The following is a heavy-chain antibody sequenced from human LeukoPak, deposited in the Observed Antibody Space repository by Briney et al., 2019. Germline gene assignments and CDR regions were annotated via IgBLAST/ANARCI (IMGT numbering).Heavy chain of an antibody. CDR2: MNTNSGNP. J-gene: IGHJ2*01. Sequence: ASVKVSCKASGYTFTSYAINWVRQAPGQGLEWMGWMNTNSGNPTYAQAFTGRFVFSLDTSVSTAYLQISSLKAEDSALYYCAREAYGDYGMLRYFDLWGRGTLVTVSS. V-gene: IGHV7-4-1*02. D-gene: IGHD4-17*01. CDR3: AREAYGDYGMLRYFDL. CDR1: GYTFTSYA.